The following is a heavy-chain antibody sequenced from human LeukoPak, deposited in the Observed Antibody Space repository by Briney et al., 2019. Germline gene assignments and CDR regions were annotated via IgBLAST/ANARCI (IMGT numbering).Heavy chain of an antibody. CDR1: GFTFSSYG. D-gene: IGHD3-22*01. J-gene: IGHJ4*02. CDR2: ISYDGSNK. V-gene: IGHV3-30*18. CDR3: AKFGYYDSSGYRNPFDY. Sequence: GGSLRLSCAASGFTFSSYGMHWVRQAPGKGLGGVEVISYDGSNKYYADSVKGRFTISRDNSKNTLYLQMNSLRAEDTAVSYCAKFGYYDSSGYRNPFDYWGQGTLVPGSS.